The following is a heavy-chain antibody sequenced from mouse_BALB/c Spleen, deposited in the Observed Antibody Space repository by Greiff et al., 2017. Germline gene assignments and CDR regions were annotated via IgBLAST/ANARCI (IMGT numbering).Heavy chain of an antibody. D-gene: IGHD2-4*01. V-gene: IGHV1-87*01. CDR3: ARLRPPYYAMDY. J-gene: IGHJ4*01. CDR2: IYPGDGDT. CDR1: GYTFTSYW. Sequence: VQLQQSGAELARPGASVKLSCKASGYTFTSYWMQWVKQRPGQGLEWIGAIYPGDGDTRYTQKFKGKATLTADKSSSTAYMQLSSLASEDSAVYYCARLRPPYYAMDYWGQGTSVTVSS.